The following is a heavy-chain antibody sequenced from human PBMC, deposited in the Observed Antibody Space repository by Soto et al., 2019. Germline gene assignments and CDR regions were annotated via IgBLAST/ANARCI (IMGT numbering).Heavy chain of an antibody. V-gene: IGHV4-31*03. CDR1: GVSISSGGYY. Sequence: QVQLQESGPGLVKPSQTLSLTCTVSGVSISSGGYYWCWIRQHPGKGLERIGYIYYSGSTYYNPSLKSRVTISVDTSKNQFSLKLSSVTDSDTAVYYWAREPNSSSPTYFDYWGQGTLVTVSS. D-gene: IGHD6-6*01. CDR2: IYYSGST. J-gene: IGHJ4*02. CDR3: AREPNSSSPTYFDY.